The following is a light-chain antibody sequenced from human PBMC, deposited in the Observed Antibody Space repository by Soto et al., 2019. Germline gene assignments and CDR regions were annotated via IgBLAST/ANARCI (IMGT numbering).Light chain of an antibody. V-gene: IGKV3-11*01. CDR1: RGIDTY. J-gene: IGKJ4*01. CDR3: QQRSSWPLN. Sequence: EIVMTHSPATLSVSPVERATLSFSSSRGIDTYLALYQQKRGQAPRLLIYAASNRTTGIPARFSGGGSGTAFTLSISSLETDDFAVFYCQQRSSWPLNFGGGTKVDIK. CDR2: AAS.